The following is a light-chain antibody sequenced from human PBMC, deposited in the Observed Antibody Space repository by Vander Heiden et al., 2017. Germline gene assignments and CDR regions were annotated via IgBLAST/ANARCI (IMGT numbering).Light chain of an antibody. CDR2: DAS. J-gene: IGKJ4*01. V-gene: IGKV3-11*01. Sequence: EIVLTQSPATLSLSPGERATLSCRASQSVSSYLAWYQQKPGQAPRLLIYDASNRANGSTDRFSGSGYGKDFTLTSSSREHEDFAVYYGQQRSTPLTFGGGTKVEIK. CDR1: QSVSSY. CDR3: QQRSTPLT.